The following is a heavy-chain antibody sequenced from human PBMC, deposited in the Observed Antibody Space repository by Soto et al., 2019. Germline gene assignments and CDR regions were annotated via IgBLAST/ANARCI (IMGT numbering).Heavy chain of an antibody. J-gene: IGHJ4*02. V-gene: IGHV3-23*01. CDR3: ATCSGWTCLDS. Sequence: GGSLRLSCVASRFTSSSYAMSWVRQAPGKGLEWVSAISVSGTNTYYADSVKGRFTISRDNSKSTLYLQMNSLRAEDTALYYCATCSGWTCLDSWGQGT. D-gene: IGHD6-19*01. CDR2: ISVSGTNT. CDR1: RFTSSSYA.